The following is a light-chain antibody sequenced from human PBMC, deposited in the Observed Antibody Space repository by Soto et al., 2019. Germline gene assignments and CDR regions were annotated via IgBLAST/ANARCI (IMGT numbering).Light chain of an antibody. J-gene: IGKJ1*01. CDR1: QYVSNK. Sequence: ERVMTQSQTTLSVSPGVTSTLACRASQYVSNKVAWYQQKPGQAPSILILGASTRATGVPARFSGSGSGTEFTLTISRLEPEDFAVYYCQQYGSSRTFGQGTKVDIK. V-gene: IGKV3-15*01. CDR3: QQYGSSRT. CDR2: GAS.